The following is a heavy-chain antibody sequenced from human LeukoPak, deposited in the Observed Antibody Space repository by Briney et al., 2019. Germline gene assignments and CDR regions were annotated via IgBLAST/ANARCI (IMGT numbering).Heavy chain of an antibody. V-gene: IGHV4-39*01. CDR1: GGSILDSTYY. CDR3: ARQSSGYYYGWFDP. D-gene: IGHD3-22*01. Sequence: PSETLSLTCTVSGGSILDSTYYWAWIRQPPGKGLEWIATIFYTGNTHYNPSLKSRVTMSVDTVKNQFSLNLNSVTAADTAVYYCARQSSGYYYGWFDPWGQGTLVTVSS. CDR2: IFYTGNT. J-gene: IGHJ5*02.